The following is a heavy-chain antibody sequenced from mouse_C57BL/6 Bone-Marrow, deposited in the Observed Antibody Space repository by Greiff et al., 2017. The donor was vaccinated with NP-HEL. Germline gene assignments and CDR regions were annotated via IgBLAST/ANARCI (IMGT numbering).Heavy chain of an antibody. J-gene: IGHJ2*01. V-gene: IGHV14-4*01. D-gene: IGHD1-1*01. CDR3: TTTVDYFDC. CDR2: IDPENGDT. CDR1: GFNIKDDY. Sequence: DVKLQESGAELVRPGASVKLSCTASGFNIKDDYMHWVKQRPEQGLEWIGWIDPENGDTEYASKFQGKATITADKSSNTAYLQLSSLTSEDTAVYYCTTTVDYFDCWGQGTTLTVSS.